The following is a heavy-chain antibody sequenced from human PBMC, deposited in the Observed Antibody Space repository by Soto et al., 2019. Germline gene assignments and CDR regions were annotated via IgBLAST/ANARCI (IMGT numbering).Heavy chain of an antibody. Sequence: SETLSLTCTVSGGSISSGGYYWSWIRQHPGKGLEWIGYIYYSGSTYYNPSLKSRVTISVDTSKNQFSLKLSSVTAADTAVYYCARVTIFGVVITWGQGTLVTVSS. CDR3: ARVTIFGVVIT. J-gene: IGHJ5*02. CDR2: IYYSGST. CDR1: GGSISSGGYY. D-gene: IGHD3-3*01. V-gene: IGHV4-31*03.